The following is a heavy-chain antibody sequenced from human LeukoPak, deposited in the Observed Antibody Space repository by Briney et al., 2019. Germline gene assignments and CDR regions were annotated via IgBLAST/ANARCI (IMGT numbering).Heavy chain of an antibody. CDR2: ISYDGTTK. CDR3: ERVRIVGSTYDALDI. V-gene: IGHV3-30-3*01. Sequence: GRSLRLSCAASGVTFSTYAMHWGCQAPGKGLEWVAVISYDGTTKYHADSVKGRFTISRENSKNTMYLKMKTLRAEDAAVYYCERVRIVGSTYDALDICGQGTMVTVSS. D-gene: IGHD1-26*01. J-gene: IGHJ3*02. CDR1: GVTFSTYA.